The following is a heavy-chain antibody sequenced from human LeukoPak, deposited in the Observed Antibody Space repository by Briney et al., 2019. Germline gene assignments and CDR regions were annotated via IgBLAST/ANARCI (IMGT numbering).Heavy chain of an antibody. CDR2: ISPSGGIT. D-gene: IGHD3-22*01. J-gene: IGHJ4*02. CDR3: AKDDYYDTSGYRD. V-gene: IGHV3-23*01. CDR1: GFTFSSHG. Sequence: GGTLRLSCGASGFTFSSHGMNWVRQAPGKGLEWVSGISPSGGITYYTDSVKGRFTISRDNSKNTVSLQMNSLRGEDTAVYYCAKDDYYDTSGYRDWGQGTLVTVSS.